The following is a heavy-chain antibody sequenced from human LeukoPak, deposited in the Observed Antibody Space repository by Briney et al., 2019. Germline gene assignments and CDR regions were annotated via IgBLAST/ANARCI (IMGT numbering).Heavy chain of an antibody. CDR2: IKENGSDK. CDR1: GFTFSNFW. CDR3: ARDDYGVGY. V-gene: IGHV3-7*04. Sequence: GGSLRLSCAASGFTFSNFWMTWVRQAPGKGLEWVAGIKENGSDKYYIDSVKGRFTISRDNAKNSLYLQMNSLRAEDTAVYYCARDDYGVGYWGQGTLVTVSS. D-gene: IGHD4-17*01. J-gene: IGHJ4*02.